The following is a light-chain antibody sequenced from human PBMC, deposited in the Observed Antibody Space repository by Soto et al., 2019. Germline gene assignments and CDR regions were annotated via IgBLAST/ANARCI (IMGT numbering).Light chain of an antibody. V-gene: IGLV3-25*03. Sequence: SYELTQPPSVSVSPGQTARITCSGDALPKQYAYWYQQKPGQAPVLVIYKDSERPSGITGRFSGSSSGTTVTLTISGVQAEDEADYYCQSADSRNSYYVFGSGTKVTVL. CDR3: QSADSRNSYYV. CDR1: ALPKQY. J-gene: IGLJ1*01. CDR2: KDS.